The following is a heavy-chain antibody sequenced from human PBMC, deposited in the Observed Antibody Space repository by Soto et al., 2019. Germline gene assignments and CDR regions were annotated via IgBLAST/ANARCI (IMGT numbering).Heavy chain of an antibody. V-gene: IGHV4-61*08. Sequence: SETLSLTCTVSGGSISSGGYYWSWIRQHPGKGLEWIGYIYYSGSTNYNPSLKSRVTISVDTSKNQFSLRLASVTAADTAVYYCARTLPNRQLFDSWSQGTLVTVSS. D-gene: IGHD1-1*01. J-gene: IGHJ4*02. CDR2: IYYSGST. CDR1: GGSISSGGYY. CDR3: ARTLPNRQLFDS.